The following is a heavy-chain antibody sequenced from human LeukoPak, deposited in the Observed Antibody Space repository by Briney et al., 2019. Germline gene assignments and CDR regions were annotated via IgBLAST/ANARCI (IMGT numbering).Heavy chain of an antibody. J-gene: IGHJ6*03. D-gene: IGHD3-3*01. CDR1: GGSFSGYY. V-gene: IGHV4-34*01. CDR2: INHSGST. Sequence: SETLSLTCAVYGGSFSGYYWSWIRQPPGKGLEWIGEINHSGSTNYNPSLKSRVTISVDTSRNQFSLKLSSVTAADTAVYYCARGRRSGYYATYYYMDVWGKGTTVTVSS. CDR3: ARGRRSGYYATYYYMDV.